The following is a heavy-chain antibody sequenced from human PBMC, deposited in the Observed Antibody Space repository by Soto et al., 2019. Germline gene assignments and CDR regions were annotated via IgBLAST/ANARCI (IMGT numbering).Heavy chain of an antibody. D-gene: IGHD5-12*01. CDR1: GYAFSKYG. V-gene: IGHV1-18*04. CDR3: ATSYDSGFDP. CDR2: IRPDNGDT. Sequence: QLQLVQSGAEVERPGASVRVSCKAYGYAFSKYGISWIRQAPGQGLEWMGWIRPDNGDTNYAQKFQGRVTMATDTSSNAAYMALRSLGSDDTAVYYSATSYDSGFDPWGQGNLVSVSS. J-gene: IGHJ5*02.